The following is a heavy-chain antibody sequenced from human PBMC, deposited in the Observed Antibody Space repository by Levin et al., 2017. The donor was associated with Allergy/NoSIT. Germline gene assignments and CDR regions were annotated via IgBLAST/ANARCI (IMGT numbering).Heavy chain of an antibody. J-gene: IGHJ6*02. CDR1: GYTFTSYG. CDR3: ARGQTYYYDSSGYYLNRYYYYGMDV. D-gene: IGHD3-22*01. Sequence: GESLKISCKASGYTFTSYGISWVRQAPGQGLEWMGWISAYNGNTNYAQKLQGRVTMTTDTSTSTAYMELRSLRSDDTAVYYCARGQTYYYDSSGYYLNRYYYYGMDVWGQGTTVTVSS. CDR2: ISAYNGNT. V-gene: IGHV1-18*01.